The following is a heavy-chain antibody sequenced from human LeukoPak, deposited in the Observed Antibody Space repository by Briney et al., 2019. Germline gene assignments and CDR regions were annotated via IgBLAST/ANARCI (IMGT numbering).Heavy chain of an antibody. CDR3: ARGLAARRGAFDI. J-gene: IGHJ3*02. Sequence: GGSLRLSCAASGFTFSGFIMNWVRQAPGKGLEWLSYISTSGSPIYYADSVKGRFTISRDNAKNLLYLQMNSLRAEDTAVYYCARGLAARRGAFDIWGQGTMVTVSS. CDR2: ISTSGSPI. D-gene: IGHD6-6*01. V-gene: IGHV3-48*01. CDR1: GFTFSGFI.